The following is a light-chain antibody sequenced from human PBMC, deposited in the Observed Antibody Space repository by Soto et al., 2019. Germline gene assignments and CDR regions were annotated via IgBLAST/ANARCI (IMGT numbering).Light chain of an antibody. Sequence: QLVLTQPPSVSGAPGQRVTISCTGNNSNLGAGYDVHWYQQLPGAAPKLVIFGNRNRPSGVPERFSGSKSGSSASLAITGLQAEDEADYYCQAYDYSLTAFVFGGGTKLTVL. J-gene: IGLJ3*02. CDR1: NSNLGAGYD. V-gene: IGLV1-40*01. CDR2: GNR. CDR3: QAYDYSLTAFV.